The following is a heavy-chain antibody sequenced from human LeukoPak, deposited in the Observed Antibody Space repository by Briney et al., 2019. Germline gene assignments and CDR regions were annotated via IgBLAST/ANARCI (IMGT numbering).Heavy chain of an antibody. J-gene: IGHJ6*02. CDR2: IYYGGST. CDR1: GGSISSYY. Sequence: SETLSLTCTVSGGSISSYYWSWIRQPPGKGLEWIGYIYYGGSTNYNPSLKSRVTISVDTSKNQFSLKLSSVTAADTAVYYCARWGLWFGELRDPDAHYGMDVWGQGTTVTVSS. CDR3: ARWGLWFGELRDPDAHYGMDV. D-gene: IGHD3-10*01. V-gene: IGHV4-59*01.